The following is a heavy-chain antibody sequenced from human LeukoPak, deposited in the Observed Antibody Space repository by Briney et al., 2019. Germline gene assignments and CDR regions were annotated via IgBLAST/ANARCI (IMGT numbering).Heavy chain of an antibody. CDR1: GGFISNYY. J-gene: IGHJ4*02. Sequence: SETLSLTCTVSGGFISNYYWSWIRQPPGKGLEWTGYIYYDGSTNYNPSLKSRVTISVDSSKNQLSLKVSSVTAADTALYYCARITRPLAPIDYWGQGALVTVSS. CDR3: ARITRPLAPIDY. D-gene: IGHD1-14*01. V-gene: IGHV4-59*01. CDR2: IYYDGST.